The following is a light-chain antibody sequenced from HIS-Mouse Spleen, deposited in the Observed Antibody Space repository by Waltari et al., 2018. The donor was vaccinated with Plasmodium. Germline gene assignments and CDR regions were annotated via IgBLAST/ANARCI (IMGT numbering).Light chain of an antibody. CDR2: DAS. J-gene: IGKJ4*01. Sequence: DIQMTQSPSSLSASVGDRVTITCQASPDISNYLNWYQQKPGKAPKLLIYDASNLETGVPSRCSGSGSGTDFTFTISSLQPEDIATYYCQQYDNLLTFGGGTKVEIK. CDR3: QQYDNLLT. CDR1: PDISNY. V-gene: IGKV1-33*01.